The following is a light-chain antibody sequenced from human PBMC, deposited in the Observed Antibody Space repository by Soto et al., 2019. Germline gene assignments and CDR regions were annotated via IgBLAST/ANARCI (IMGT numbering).Light chain of an antibody. CDR2: AAS. Sequence: DIQMTQSPSSLSASVGDRVTITCRASQTIISYLNWYQQKPGKAPNLLIYAASTLQSGVPLRFSGSGSGTDFTLTISSLQPEDIAIYYCQQSFSAPLTFGGGTKVEIK. CDR3: QQSFSAPLT. CDR1: QTIISY. J-gene: IGKJ4*01. V-gene: IGKV1-39*01.